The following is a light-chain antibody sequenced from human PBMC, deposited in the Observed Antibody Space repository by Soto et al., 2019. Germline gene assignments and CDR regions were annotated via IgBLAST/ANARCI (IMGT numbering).Light chain of an antibody. CDR1: QSVSSY. Sequence: EIVLTQSPATLSLSPGERATLSCRASQSVSSYLAWYQQKPGQAPRLLIYDASNRATGIPARFSGSGSGTDFTLTISSLEPEDFAVYYCQQRSPWPPQFTFGPGTKV. CDR3: QQRSPWPPQFT. CDR2: DAS. J-gene: IGKJ3*01. V-gene: IGKV3-11*01.